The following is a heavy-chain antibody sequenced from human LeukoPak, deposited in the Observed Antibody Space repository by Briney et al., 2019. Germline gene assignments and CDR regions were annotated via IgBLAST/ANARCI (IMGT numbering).Heavy chain of an antibody. Sequence: GGSLRLSCAASGFTFSTYEMNWVRQAPGKGLEWVSFISSVGNTIYYADSVKGRFTISRDNAKNSLYLQMNSLRVEGTAVYYCVRESYVTMIIGDYWGQGTLVTVSS. CDR2: ISSVGNTI. J-gene: IGHJ4*02. D-gene: IGHD3-22*01. CDR3: VRESYVTMIIGDY. V-gene: IGHV3-48*03. CDR1: GFTFSTYE.